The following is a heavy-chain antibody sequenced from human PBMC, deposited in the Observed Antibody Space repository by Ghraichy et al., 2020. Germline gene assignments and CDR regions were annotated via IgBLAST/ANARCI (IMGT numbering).Heavy chain of an antibody. V-gene: IGHV3-30*03. CDR3: ARGDDGSPDS. CDR1: GFPFSRYG. J-gene: IGHJ4*02. CDR2: RSPDKETK. Sequence: GGSLRLSCKGSGFPFSRYGMHWVRRAPGKGLEWVALRSPDKETKFYADSVRGRFTISRDDSKSTLFLRMNNLRPEDTGMYYCARGDDGSPDSWGPGTLVSVSS. D-gene: IGHD1-26*01.